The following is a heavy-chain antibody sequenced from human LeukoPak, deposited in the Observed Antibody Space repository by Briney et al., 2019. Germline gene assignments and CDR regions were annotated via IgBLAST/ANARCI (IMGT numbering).Heavy chain of an antibody. Sequence: ASVKVSCKASGYTFTSYYMHWVRQAPGQGLEWMGIINPSGGSTSYAQKFQERVTITRDMSTSTAYMELSSLRSEDTAVYYCAADRDSDAFDIWGQGTMVTVSS. CDR2: INPSGGST. CDR1: GYTFTSYY. V-gene: IGHV1-46*01. J-gene: IGHJ3*02. D-gene: IGHD3-10*01. CDR3: AADRDSDAFDI.